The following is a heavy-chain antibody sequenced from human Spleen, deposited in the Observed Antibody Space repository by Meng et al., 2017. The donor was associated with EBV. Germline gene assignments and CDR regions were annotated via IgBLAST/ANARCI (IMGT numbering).Heavy chain of an antibody. CDR2: IYHSGST. D-gene: IGHD3-10*01. V-gene: IGHV4-4*02. Sequence: QVALQESGPGLVKPSGTLSLTCACSGGSIRSSNWWSWVRQPPGKGLEWIGEIYHSGSTNYNPSLKSRVTISVDKSKNQFSLKLSSVTAADTAVYYCARVPTYGSGSPGYFDYWGQGTLVTVSS. CDR3: ARVPTYGSGSPGYFDY. J-gene: IGHJ4*02. CDR1: GGSIRSSNW.